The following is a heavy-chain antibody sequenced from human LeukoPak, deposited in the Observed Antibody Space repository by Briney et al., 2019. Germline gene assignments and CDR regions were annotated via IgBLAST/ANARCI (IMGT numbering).Heavy chain of an antibody. CDR3: ARHGGGIVVVPAAKGGMDV. CDR2: IYPGDSDT. V-gene: IGHV5-51*01. Sequence: GESLQISCKGSGYSFTSYWIGWVRQMPGKGLERMGIIYPGDSDTRYSPSFQGKATISADKSISTAYLQWSSLKASDTAMYYCARHGGGIVVVPAAKGGMDVWGKGTTVTVSS. D-gene: IGHD2-2*01. J-gene: IGHJ6*04. CDR1: GYSFTSYW.